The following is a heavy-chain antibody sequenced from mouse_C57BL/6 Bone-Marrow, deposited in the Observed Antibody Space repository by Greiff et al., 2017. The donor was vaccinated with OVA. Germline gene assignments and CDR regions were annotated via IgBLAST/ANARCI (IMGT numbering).Heavy chain of an antibody. V-gene: IGHV7-1*01. CDR1: GFTFSDFY. D-gene: IGHD1-1*01. Sequence: EVNLVESGGGLVQSGRSLRLSCATSGFTFSDFYMEWVRQAPGKGLEWISASRNKANDYTTEYSASVKGRFIVSRDTSQSILYLQMNALRAEDTAIYYCARDGGSSPPYYAMDYWGQGTSVTVSS. J-gene: IGHJ4*01. CDR2: SRNKANDYTT. CDR3: ARDGGSSPPYYAMDY.